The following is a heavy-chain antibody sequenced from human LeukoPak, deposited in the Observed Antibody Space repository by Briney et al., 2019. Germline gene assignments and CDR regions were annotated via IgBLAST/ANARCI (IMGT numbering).Heavy chain of an antibody. CDR1: VYTFTDYY. CDR2: INPNSGSR. V-gene: IGHV1-2*02. D-gene: IGHD5-18*01. CDR3: ARGDGYSYGYLGY. J-gene: IGHJ4*02. Sequence: GASVTVSYKAFVYTFTDYYMHWVRQAPGHGLEGMGWINPNSGSRSYAQKFQGRVTMPRDTSISTAYMELSRLKSDDTAVYYCARGDGYSYGYLGYWGQGTLVTVSS.